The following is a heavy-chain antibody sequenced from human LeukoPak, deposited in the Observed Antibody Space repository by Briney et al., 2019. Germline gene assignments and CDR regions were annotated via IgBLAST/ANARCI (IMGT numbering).Heavy chain of an antibody. CDR2: IYYSGST. D-gene: IGHD3-10*01. Sequence: SETLSLTCTVSGGSISSYYWSWIRQPPGKGLEWIGYIYYSGSTNYNPSLKSRVTISVDTSKNQFSLKLSSVTAADTAVYYCARSHSGRPGSYYYYYYYMDVWGKGTTVTISS. CDR1: GGSISSYY. CDR3: ARSHSGRPGSYYYYYYYMDV. V-gene: IGHV4-59*01. J-gene: IGHJ6*03.